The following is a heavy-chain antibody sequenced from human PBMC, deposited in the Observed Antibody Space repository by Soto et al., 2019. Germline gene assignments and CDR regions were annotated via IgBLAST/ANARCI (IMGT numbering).Heavy chain of an antibody. Sequence: PGESLKISCKASGYRFSTYWIGCVRQRPGKGPEWMAIIYPGDSDTRENPSFQGQVTISADKSSNTVHLQWRSLKASDTAIYYCGRLGVIVDTGTWIHWGQGTPVTVSS. CDR1: GYRFSTYW. CDR3: GRLGVIVDTGTWIH. J-gene: IGHJ4*02. V-gene: IGHV5-51*01. CDR2: IYPGDSDT. D-gene: IGHD1-26*01.